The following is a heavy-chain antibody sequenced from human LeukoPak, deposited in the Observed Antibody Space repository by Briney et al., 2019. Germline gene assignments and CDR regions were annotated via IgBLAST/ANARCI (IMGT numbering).Heavy chain of an antibody. CDR1: GGSISSYY. V-gene: IGHV4-59*01. D-gene: IGHD3-10*01. J-gene: IGHJ6*03. Sequence: SETPSLTCTVSGGSISSYYWSWIRQPPGKGLEWIGYIYYSGSTNYNPSLKSRVTISVDTSKNQFSLKLSSVTAADTAVYYCARTPYGSGSTYYYYYYMDVWGKGATVTISS. CDR2: IYYSGST. CDR3: ARTPYGSGSTYYYYYYMDV.